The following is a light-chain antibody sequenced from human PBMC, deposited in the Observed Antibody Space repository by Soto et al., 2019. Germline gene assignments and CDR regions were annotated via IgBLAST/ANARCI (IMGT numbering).Light chain of an antibody. V-gene: IGKV3D-15*01. J-gene: IGKJ1*01. CDR1: QSVSSN. CDR2: GAS. Sequence: EIVMTQSPATLSVSPGERATLSCRASQSVSSNLAWYQQTPGQAPRLLIYGASSRATGIPDRFSGSGSGTDFTLTISSLQSEDFAVYYCQQYDKWPRTFGQGTKVDIK. CDR3: QQYDKWPRT.